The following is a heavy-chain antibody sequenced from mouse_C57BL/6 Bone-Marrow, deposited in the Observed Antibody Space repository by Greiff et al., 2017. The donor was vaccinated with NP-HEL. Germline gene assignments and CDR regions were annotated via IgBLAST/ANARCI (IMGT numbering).Heavy chain of an antibody. V-gene: IGHV5-12*01. D-gene: IGHD2-2*01. CDR2: ISNGGGST. J-gene: IGHJ4*01. Sequence: EVQGVESGGGLVQPGGSLKLSCAASGFTFSDYYMYWVRQTPEKRLEWVAYISNGGGSTYYPDTVKGRFTISRDNAKNTLYLQMSRLKSEDTAMYYCARPGGYPYYAMDYWGQGTSVTVSS. CDR3: ARPGGYPYYAMDY. CDR1: GFTFSDYY.